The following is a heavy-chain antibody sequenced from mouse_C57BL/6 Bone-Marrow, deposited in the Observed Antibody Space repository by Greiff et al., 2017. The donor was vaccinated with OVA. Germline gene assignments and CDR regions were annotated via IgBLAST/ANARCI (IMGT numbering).Heavy chain of an antibody. J-gene: IGHJ4*01. Sequence: VQLKESGPELVKPGASVKISCKASGYSFTDYNMNWVKQSNGKSLEWIGVINPNYGTTSYNQKFKGKATLTVDQSSSTAYMQLNSLTSEDSAVYYCAIYDYDHYYAMDYWGQGTSVTVSS. CDR1: GYSFTDYN. D-gene: IGHD2-4*01. CDR3: AIYDYDHYYAMDY. CDR2: INPNYGTT. V-gene: IGHV1-39*01.